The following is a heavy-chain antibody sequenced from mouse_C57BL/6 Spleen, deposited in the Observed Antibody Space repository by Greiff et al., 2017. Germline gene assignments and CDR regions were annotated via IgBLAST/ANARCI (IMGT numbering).Heavy chain of an antibody. CDR2: IYPGSGST. CDR1: GYTFTSYW. D-gene: IGHD3-2*02. V-gene: IGHV1-55*01. CDR3: ARERQRRLRNYMDY. Sequence: QVQLQQPGAELVKPGASVKMSCKASGYTFTSYWITWVKQRPGQGLEWIGDIYPGSGSTNYNEKFKSKATLTVDTSSSTAYMQLSSLTSEDSAVYYCARERQRRLRNYMDYWGQGTSVTVSS. J-gene: IGHJ2*02.